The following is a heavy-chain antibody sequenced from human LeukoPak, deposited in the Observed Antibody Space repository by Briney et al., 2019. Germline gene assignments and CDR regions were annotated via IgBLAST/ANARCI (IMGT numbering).Heavy chain of an antibody. CDR2: IYYSGST. CDR1: GGSISSYY. CDR3: ARSIAVAGDFDY. J-gene: IGHJ4*02. Sequence: SETLSLTCTVSGGSISSYYWSWIRQPPGKGLEWIEYIYYSGSTNYNPSLKSRVTISVDTSKNQFSLKLSSVTAADTAVCYCARSIAVAGDFDYWGQGTLVTVSS. V-gene: IGHV4-59*01. D-gene: IGHD6-19*01.